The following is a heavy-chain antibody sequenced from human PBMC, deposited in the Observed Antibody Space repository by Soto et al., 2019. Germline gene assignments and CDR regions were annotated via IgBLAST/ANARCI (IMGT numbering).Heavy chain of an antibody. CDR3: ARHGRYYDSSGYYYEGPWFDP. V-gene: IGHV5-10-1*01. J-gene: IGHJ5*02. Sequence: PGGSLKISCKGSGYSFTSYWISWVRQMPGKGLEWMGRIDPSDSYTNYSPSFQGHVTISADKSISTAYLQWSSLKASDTAMYYCARHGRYYDSSGYYYEGPWFDPWGQGTLVTVSS. D-gene: IGHD3-22*01. CDR2: IDPSDSYT. CDR1: GYSFTSYW.